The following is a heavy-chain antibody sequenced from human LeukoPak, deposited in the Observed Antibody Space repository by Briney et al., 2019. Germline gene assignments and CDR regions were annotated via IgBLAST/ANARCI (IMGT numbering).Heavy chain of an antibody. CDR1: GFTFSSYA. D-gene: IGHD6-13*01. J-gene: IGHJ4*02. Sequence: PGGSLRLSCAASGFTFSSYAMSWVRQAPGKGLEWVSGISGSGDSTYYADSVKGRFTISRDNSKNTLYLQMNSLRAEDTAIYYCPKDMLYSSHIYYFDYWGQGTLVTVSS. CDR2: ISGSGDST. CDR3: PKDMLYSSHIYYFDY. V-gene: IGHV3-23*01.